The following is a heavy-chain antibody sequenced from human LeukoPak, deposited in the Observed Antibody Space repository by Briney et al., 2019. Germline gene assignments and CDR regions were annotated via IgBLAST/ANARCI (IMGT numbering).Heavy chain of an antibody. CDR1: GFTFNSYA. Sequence: GGSLRLSCAASGFTFNSYAMNWVRQAPGKGLEWVSALSGSGGSTYYADSVKGRFTISRDNSKNTLYLQMNSLRAEDTAVYYCAKSRGFLLANAFFDYWGQGALVTVSS. CDR3: AKSRGFLLANAFFDY. V-gene: IGHV3-23*01. D-gene: IGHD3-10*01. CDR2: LSGSGGST. J-gene: IGHJ4*02.